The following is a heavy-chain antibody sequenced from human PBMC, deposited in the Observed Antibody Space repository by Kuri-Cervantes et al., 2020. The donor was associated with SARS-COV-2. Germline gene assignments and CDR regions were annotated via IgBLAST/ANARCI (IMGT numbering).Heavy chain of an antibody. J-gene: IGHJ5*02. V-gene: IGHV4-38-2*02. Sequence: GSLRLSCTVSGYSISSGYYWDWIRQPPGKGLEWIGSIYHSGSTYYNPSLKSRVTISVDTSKNQFSLKLSSVTAADTAVYYCAREDRGWFDPWGQGTLVTVSS. CDR3: AREDRGWFDP. CDR1: GYSISSGYY. CDR2: IYHSGST.